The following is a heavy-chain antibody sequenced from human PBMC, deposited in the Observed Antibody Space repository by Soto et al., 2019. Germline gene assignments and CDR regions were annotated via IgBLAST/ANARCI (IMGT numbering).Heavy chain of an antibody. CDR2: ISAYYGTT. D-gene: IGHD6-13*01. J-gene: IGHJ5*02. Sequence: ASVKVSCKASGYTFTTYGLTWVRQAPGQGLEWMGWISAYYGTTDYAQKFQGRLTLTRDTFTRTAYMELRGLRSEDTAVYYCVRRHVSATGIDWFDPWGQGTLVTVSS. CDR1: GYTFTTYG. CDR3: VRRHVSATGIDWFDP. V-gene: IGHV1-18*04.